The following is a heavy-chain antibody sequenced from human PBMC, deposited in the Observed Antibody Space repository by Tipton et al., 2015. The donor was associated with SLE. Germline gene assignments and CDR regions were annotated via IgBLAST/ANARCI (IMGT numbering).Heavy chain of an antibody. CDR2: IFYSGIT. J-gene: IGHJ4*02. V-gene: IGHV4-31*03. D-gene: IGHD4-23*01. Sequence: TLSLTCTVSGASISTYYWSWIRQHPGKGLEWIGYIFYSGITYYNPSLKSRLTMSVDTSKNQFSLQLNSVTAADTAVYYCARALEYDYGGNFHLFDYWGLGTLVTVSS. CDR3: ARALEYDYGGNFHLFDY. CDR1: GASISTYY.